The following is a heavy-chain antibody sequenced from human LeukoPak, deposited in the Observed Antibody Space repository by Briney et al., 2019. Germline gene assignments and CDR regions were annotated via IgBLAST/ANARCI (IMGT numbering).Heavy chain of an antibody. J-gene: IGHJ4*02. CDR1: GFTVSSNY. V-gene: IGHV3-53*01. CDR2: IYSGGST. D-gene: IGHD6-19*01. Sequence: GGSLRLSCAASGFTVSSNYMSWVRQAPGKVLEWVSVIYSGGSTYYADSVKGRFTISRDNSKNTLYLQMNSPRAEDTAVYYCARGLKYSSGWYYFDYWGQGTLVTVSS. CDR3: ARGLKYSSGWYYFDY.